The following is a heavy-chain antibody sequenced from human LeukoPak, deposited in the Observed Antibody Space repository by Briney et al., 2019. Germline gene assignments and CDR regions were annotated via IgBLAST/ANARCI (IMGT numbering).Heavy chain of an antibody. CDR1: GGSFSGYY. D-gene: IGHD3-3*01. Sequence: SETLSLTCAVYGGSFSGYYWSWIREPPGKGLEWIGEINHSGSTNYNPSLKSRVTISVDTSKNQFSLKLSSVTAADTAVYYCARQVTLPRIDYWGQGTLVTVSS. CDR3: ARQVTLPRIDY. CDR2: INHSGST. V-gene: IGHV4-34*01. J-gene: IGHJ4*02.